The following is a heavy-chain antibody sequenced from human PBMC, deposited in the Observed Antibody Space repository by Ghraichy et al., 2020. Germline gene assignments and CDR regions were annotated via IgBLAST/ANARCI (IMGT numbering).Heavy chain of an antibody. D-gene: IGHD6-19*01. V-gene: IGHV3-48*01. CDR3: ARVAIAVAALAGLDY. CDR2: ISSSSSTI. CDR1: GFTFSSYS. Sequence: GGSLRLSCAASGFTFSSYSMNWVRQAPGKGLEWVSYISSSSSTIYYADSVKGRFTISRDNAKNSLYLQMNSLRAEDTAVYYCARVAIAVAALAGLDYWGQGTLVTVSS. J-gene: IGHJ4*02.